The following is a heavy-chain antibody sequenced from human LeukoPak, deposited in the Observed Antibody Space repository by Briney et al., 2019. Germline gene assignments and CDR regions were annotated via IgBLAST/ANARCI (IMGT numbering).Heavy chain of an antibody. V-gene: IGHV3-7*01. CDR1: GSTFRSYW. D-gene: IGHD2-2*01. Sequence: GGSWRLSVEALGSTFRSYWMAWVGQAPGKGLEWVPKIKPDGSERYYVDSVKGRFTVSRDNAQNSLYLQMNSLRADDTAVYYCARDESYCSSTSCDYYYMDVWGKGTTVTVAS. J-gene: IGHJ6*03. CDR2: IKPDGSER. CDR3: ARDESYCSSTSCDYYYMDV.